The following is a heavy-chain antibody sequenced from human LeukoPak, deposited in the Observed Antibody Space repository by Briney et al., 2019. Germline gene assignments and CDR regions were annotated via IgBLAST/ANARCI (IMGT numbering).Heavy chain of an antibody. CDR1: GGSISTYY. Sequence: PSETLSLTCTISGGSISTYYWSWIRQPPGKGLEWIGYIYYSGSTNYNPSLQSQVTISLDTSKNQFSLRLSSVTAADTAIYYCARGIPSGWRYFDYWGQGTLVTVSS. D-gene: IGHD6-19*01. CDR3: ARGIPSGWRYFDY. V-gene: IGHV4-59*01. J-gene: IGHJ4*02. CDR2: IYYSGST.